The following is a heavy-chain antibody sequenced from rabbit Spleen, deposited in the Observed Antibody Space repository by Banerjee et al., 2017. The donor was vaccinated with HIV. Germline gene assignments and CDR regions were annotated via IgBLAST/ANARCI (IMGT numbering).Heavy chain of an antibody. Sequence: QSLEESGGDLVKPGGSLTLTCTASGFSFSARYYMCWVRQAPGKGLQWIACINGGSLLTTYYATWAKGRFTISKTSSATVTLQMTSLTAADTATYFCARFYAGYGDFGYAAMWGQGTLVTVS. CDR1: GFSFSARYY. CDR3: ARFYAGYGDFGYAAM. V-gene: IGHV1S40*01. CDR2: INGGSLLTT. J-gene: IGHJ4*01. D-gene: IGHD7-1*01.